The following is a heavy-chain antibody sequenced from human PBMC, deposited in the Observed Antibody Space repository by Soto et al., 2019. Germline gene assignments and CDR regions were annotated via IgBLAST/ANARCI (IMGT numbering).Heavy chain of an antibody. D-gene: IGHD2-21*02. J-gene: IGHJ4*02. Sequence: QVQLMQSGAEVKKPGASVKVSCKASGNTFTNYYIHWVRQAPGQGLEWMETINPSGGHTTYSQNCLGRVTMTRDTSTSTLYMELTSLTSDDTAVYYCARGGHVVVVTAAFDYWGQGTLVTVSS. V-gene: IGHV1-46*01. CDR1: GNTFTNYY. CDR3: ARGGHVVVVTAAFDY. CDR2: INPSGGHT.